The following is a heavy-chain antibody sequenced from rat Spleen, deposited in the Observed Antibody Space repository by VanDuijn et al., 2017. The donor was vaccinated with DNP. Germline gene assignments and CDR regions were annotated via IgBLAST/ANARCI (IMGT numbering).Heavy chain of an antibody. CDR3: TTDRDGTYGVWPY. J-gene: IGHJ3*01. D-gene: IGHD1-12*02. Sequence: EVQLVGSGGGPVQPGRSLKLSCAASGFTFSNYYMAWVRQAPTKGLEWVAYISTGGGSTYYRDSVKGRFTISRDKAKSTLYRQMDSLRSEDTATYYCTTDRDGTYGVWPYWGQGTLVTVSS. V-gene: IGHV5-27*01. CDR2: ISTGGGST. CDR1: GFTFSNYY.